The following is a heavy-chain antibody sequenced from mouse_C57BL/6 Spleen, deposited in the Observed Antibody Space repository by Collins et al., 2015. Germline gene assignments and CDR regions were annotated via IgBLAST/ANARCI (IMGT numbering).Heavy chain of an antibody. D-gene: IGHD4-1*01. J-gene: IGHJ3*01. CDR3: ARWENWGFAY. CDR2: INPNNGGT. Sequence: EVQLQQSGPELVKPGASVKISCKASGYTFTDYYMNWVKQSHGKSLERIGDINPNNGGTSYNQKFKGKATLTVDKSSSTAYMELRSLTSEDSAVYYCARWENWGFAYWGQGTLVTVSA. CDR1: GYTFTDYY. V-gene: IGHV1-26*01.